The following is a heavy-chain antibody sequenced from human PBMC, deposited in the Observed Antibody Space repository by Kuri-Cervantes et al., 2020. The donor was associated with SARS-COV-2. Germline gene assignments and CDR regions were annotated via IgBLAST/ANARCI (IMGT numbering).Heavy chain of an antibody. D-gene: IGHD4-11*01. Sequence: GESLKISCAASGFTFSSYWMYWVRQAPGKGLEWVANIKQDGSEKYYVDSVRGRFTISRDNSKNTLYLQMNSLRAEDTAVYYCAKDTGDYSNYYYYYYMDVWGKGTTVTVSS. CDR1: GFTFSSYW. CDR3: AKDTGDYSNYYYYYYMDV. V-gene: IGHV3-7*03. CDR2: IKQDGSEK. J-gene: IGHJ6*03.